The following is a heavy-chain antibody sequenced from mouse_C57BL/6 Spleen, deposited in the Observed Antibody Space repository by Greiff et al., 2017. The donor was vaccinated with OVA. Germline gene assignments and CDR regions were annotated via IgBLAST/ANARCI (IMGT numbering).Heavy chain of an antibody. V-gene: IGHV5-4*01. Sequence: VQLKESGGGLVKPGGSLKLSCAASGFTFSSYAMSWVRQTPEKRLEWVATISDGGSYTYYPDNVKGRFTISRDNAKNNLYLQMSHLKSEDTAMYYCARDQDDYGPAWFAYWGQGTLVTVSA. CDR1: GFTFSSYA. J-gene: IGHJ3*01. CDR3: ARDQDDYGPAWFAY. CDR2: ISDGGSYT. D-gene: IGHD2-4*01.